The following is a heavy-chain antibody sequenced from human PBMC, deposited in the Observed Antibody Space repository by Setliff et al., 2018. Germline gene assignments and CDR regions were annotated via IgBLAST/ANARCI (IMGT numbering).Heavy chain of an antibody. V-gene: IGHV3-21*01. CDR3: VAGRMWLPWIQH. J-gene: IGHJ1*01. CDR1: GFNFNTHT. CDR2: ISGNSYYI. D-gene: IGHD6-19*01. Sequence: GGSLRLSCAAFGFNFNTHTLSWVRQAPGKGLEWVSAISGNSYYINYVDSVKGRFTVSRDNDRNSVSLQMNSLRAEDTGVYYCVAGRMWLPWIQHWGPGTLVTVSS.